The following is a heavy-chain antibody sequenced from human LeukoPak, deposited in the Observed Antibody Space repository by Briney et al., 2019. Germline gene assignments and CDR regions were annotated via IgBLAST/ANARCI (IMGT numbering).Heavy chain of an antibody. D-gene: IGHD3-22*01. Sequence: GGSLRLSCAASGFIASSGYMNWVRQAPGKGLEWVSVIYTGTSTYYADSVKGRFTISRDDSKNTVYLQMNSLRPEDRGVYYCTRDPQMTSGYGMDVWGQGTTVAVS. CDR3: TRDPQMTSGYGMDV. V-gene: IGHV3-66*02. CDR2: IYTGTST. J-gene: IGHJ6*02. CDR1: GFIASSGY.